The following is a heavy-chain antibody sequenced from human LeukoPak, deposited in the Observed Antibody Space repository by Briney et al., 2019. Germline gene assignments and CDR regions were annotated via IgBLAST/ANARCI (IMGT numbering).Heavy chain of an antibody. V-gene: IGHV4-59*01. CDR1: GGSFSSYY. D-gene: IGHD3-22*01. Sequence: SETLSLTCTVSGGSFSSYYWSWIRQPPGKGLEWIGYIYYSGSTNYNPSLKSRVTISVDTSKNQFSLKLSSVTAADTAVYYCAREGLDRSSGYYFIDYWGQGTLVTVSS. CDR3: AREGLDRSSGYYFIDY. J-gene: IGHJ4*02. CDR2: IYYSGST.